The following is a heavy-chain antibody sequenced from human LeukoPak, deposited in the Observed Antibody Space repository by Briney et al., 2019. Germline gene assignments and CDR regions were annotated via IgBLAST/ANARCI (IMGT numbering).Heavy chain of an antibody. CDR1: GYNFTTYW. CDR2: IYPRDSDT. V-gene: IGHV5-51*01. J-gene: IGHJ4*02. Sequence: GESLKISCKGSGYNFTTYWIGWVRQMPGKGLEWMGIIYPRDSDTRYSPSFQGQVTLSADKSISTAYLQWRSLKASDTAMYYCARPNLTSGTYYIDYWGQGTLVTVSS. D-gene: IGHD3-10*01. CDR3: ARPNLTSGTYYIDY.